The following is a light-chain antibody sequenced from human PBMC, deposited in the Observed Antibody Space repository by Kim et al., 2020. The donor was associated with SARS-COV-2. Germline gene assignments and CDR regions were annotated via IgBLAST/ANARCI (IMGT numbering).Light chain of an antibody. V-gene: IGKV1-9*01. CDR3: QQHNSYPLT. CDR1: QGINIY. J-gene: IGKJ4*01. Sequence: IQLTQSPSSLSASVGDRVTISCRASQGINIYLAWFQHKPGEAPRLLIYAASTLQSGVPSRFSGSGSGTDFTLTISSLQPEDFATYFCQQHNSYPLTFGGGTKLEI. CDR2: AAS.